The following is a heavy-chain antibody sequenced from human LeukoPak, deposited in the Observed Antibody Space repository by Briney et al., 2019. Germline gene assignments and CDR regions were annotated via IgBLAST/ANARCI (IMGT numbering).Heavy chain of an antibody. Sequence: ASVKVSCKASGYTFTGYYMHWVRQAPGQGLECMGWINPNSGGTNYARKFQGRVTMTRDTSISTAYMELSRLRSDDTAVYYCASHSSGWFDYYYYYYYMDVWGKGTTVTVSS. V-gene: IGHV1-2*02. CDR2: INPNSGGT. CDR3: ASHSSGWFDYYYYYYYMDV. CDR1: GYTFTGYY. J-gene: IGHJ6*03. D-gene: IGHD6-19*01.